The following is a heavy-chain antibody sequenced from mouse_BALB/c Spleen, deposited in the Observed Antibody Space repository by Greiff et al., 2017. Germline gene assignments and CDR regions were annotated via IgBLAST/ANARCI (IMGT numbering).Heavy chain of an antibody. D-gene: IGHD2-14*01. CDR3: TREDRYDAWFAY. V-gene: IGHV1-69*02. Sequence: QVQLQQSGADLVRPGASVKLSCTASGYTFTSYWINWVQQSPGQGLEWIGNIYTSDSYTNYNQKFKDKATLTVDKSSSTAYMQLSSPTSEDSAVYYCTREDRYDAWFAYWGQGTLVTVSA. CDR2: IYTSDSYT. J-gene: IGHJ3*01. CDR1: GYTFTSYW.